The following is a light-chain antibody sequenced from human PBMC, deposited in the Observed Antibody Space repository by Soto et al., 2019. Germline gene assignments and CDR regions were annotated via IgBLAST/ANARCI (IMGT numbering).Light chain of an antibody. Sequence: DIQMTQYPSSLSASVGDRVTITCRASQGISNYLAWYQQRPGQVTKLLIYGAFTLQSGVPSRFSGSGSGTDFPLTISSLQPEDGATYYCQRYNSAPYAVGQGTKLELK. CDR1: QGISNY. CDR2: GAF. CDR3: QRYNSAPYA. V-gene: IGKV1-27*01. J-gene: IGKJ2*01.